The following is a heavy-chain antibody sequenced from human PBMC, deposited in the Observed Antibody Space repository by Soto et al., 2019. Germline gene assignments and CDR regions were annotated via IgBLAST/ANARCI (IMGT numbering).Heavy chain of an antibody. Sequence: QVQLEESGPGLVRPSETLSLTCTVSGGSISTYSWSWSRKPPGKGMEWMGYVYSNGRITYAPSLKSRVSISTAMSKNQFSLKVTSVTAAASGVYFCARNGRLQFDGFDFWGQGTMVAVSS. V-gene: IGHV4-59*01. CDR2: VYSNGRI. CDR1: GGSISTYS. CDR3: ARNGRLQFDGFDF. D-gene: IGHD4-4*01. J-gene: IGHJ4*02.